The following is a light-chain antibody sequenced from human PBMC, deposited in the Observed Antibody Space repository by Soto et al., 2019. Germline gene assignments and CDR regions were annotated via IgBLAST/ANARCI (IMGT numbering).Light chain of an antibody. CDR2: EVD. CDR1: SSDVGGYNY. CDR3: SSFTSSSTQV. Sequence: QSVLTQPASVSGSLGQSITISCTGTSSDVGGYNYVSWYQQHPGKVPKLIIYEVDNRPSGVSNRFSGSKSANTASLTISGPQADDEADYYCSSFTSSSTQVFGGGAKVTVL. V-gene: IGLV2-14*01. J-gene: IGLJ3*02.